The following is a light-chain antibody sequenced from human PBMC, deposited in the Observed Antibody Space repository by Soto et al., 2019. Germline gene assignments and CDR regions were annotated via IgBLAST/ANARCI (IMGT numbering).Light chain of an antibody. CDR1: SSDVGGYNS. J-gene: IGLJ2*01. Sequence: QSALTQPRSVSGSPGQSVTISCTGTSSDVGGYNSVSWYQQHPGKAPKLMIYDVSKRPSGVPDRFSGSKSVNTASLTISGLQAEDEADYYCCSYAGNYILVFGGGTKVTVL. CDR3: CSYAGNYILV. V-gene: IGLV2-11*01. CDR2: DVS.